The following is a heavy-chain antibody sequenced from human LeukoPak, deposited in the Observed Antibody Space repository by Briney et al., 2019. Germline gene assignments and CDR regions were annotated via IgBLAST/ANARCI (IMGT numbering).Heavy chain of an antibody. CDR3: ARGQNDYVWGSYRLNWFDP. V-gene: IGHV1-2*02. Sequence: ASVKVSCKASGYTFTSYYMHWVRQAPGQGLEWMGWINPNSGGTNYAQKFQGRVTMTRDTSISTAYMELSRLRSDDTAVYYCARGQNDYVWGSYRLNWFDPWGQGTLVTVSS. CDR2: INPNSGGT. CDR1: GYTFTSYY. J-gene: IGHJ5*02. D-gene: IGHD3-16*02.